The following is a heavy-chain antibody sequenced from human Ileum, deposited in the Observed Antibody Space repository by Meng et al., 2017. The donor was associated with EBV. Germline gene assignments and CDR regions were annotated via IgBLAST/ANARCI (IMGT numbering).Heavy chain of an antibody. CDR1: GYTFINHD. D-gene: IGHD3-16*01. V-gene: IGHV1-8*01. CDR3: ARGSGAGGRDWFDP. Sequence: QVQLVQCGAEVKKAWASVKVSCKASGYTFINHDINWVRQAAGQGLESIGWMNSYTGNAGYAQKFRGRVTMTRDTSINTAYLEVISLTSEDTAVYYCARGSGAGGRDWFDPWGQGTLVTVSS. CDR2: MNSYTGNA. J-gene: IGHJ5*02.